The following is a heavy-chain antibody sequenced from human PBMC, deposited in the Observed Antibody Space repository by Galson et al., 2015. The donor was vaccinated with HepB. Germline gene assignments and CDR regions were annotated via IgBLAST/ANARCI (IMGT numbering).Heavy chain of an antibody. CDR1: GFTFSSYG. D-gene: IGHD6-19*01. CDR2: ISYDGSNK. V-gene: IGHV3-30*03. J-gene: IGHJ4*02. Sequence: SLRLSCAASGFTFSSYGMHWVRQAPGKGLEWVEVISYDGSNKYYADSVKGRSTISRDNSKNTLYLQMNSLRAEDTAVYYCATLPIAVAGLPSDHYWGQGTLVTVSS. CDR3: ATLPIAVAGLPSDHY.